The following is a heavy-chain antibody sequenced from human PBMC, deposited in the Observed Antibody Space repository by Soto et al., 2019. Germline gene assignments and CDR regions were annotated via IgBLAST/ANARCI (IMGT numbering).Heavy chain of an antibody. CDR3: ARHRYSYGVYYFDY. V-gene: IGHV4-59*08. Sequence: PSETLSLTCTVSGGSISGYYWSWIRQPPGKRLEWIGYIDYYGSTNYNPSLKSRVTISVDTSKNQFSLKLSSVTAADTAVYYCARHRYSYGVYYFDYWGQGTLVTVSS. D-gene: IGHD5-18*01. CDR1: GGSISGYY. CDR2: IDYYGST. J-gene: IGHJ4*02.